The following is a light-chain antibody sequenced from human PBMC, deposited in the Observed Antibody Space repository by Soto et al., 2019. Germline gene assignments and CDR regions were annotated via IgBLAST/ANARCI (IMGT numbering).Light chain of an antibody. J-gene: IGKJ4*01. CDR2: FAS. CDR3: QHDNEWPLT. CDR1: QTVSNN. V-gene: IGKV3-15*01. Sequence: ERVMTQFPATLSVSPGAKATLSCRASQTVSNNLAWYQQKPGQAPRLLIYFASTRATGVPDRFSGSGSGTEFTLTISNPQSEDSVVYYCQHDNEWPLTFGGVNKLETK.